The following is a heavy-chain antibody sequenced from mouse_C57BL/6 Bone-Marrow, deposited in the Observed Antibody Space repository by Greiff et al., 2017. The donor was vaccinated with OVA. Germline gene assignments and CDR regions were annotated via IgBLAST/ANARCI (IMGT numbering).Heavy chain of an antibody. CDR1: GFTITDDY. D-gene: IGHD1-1*01. V-gene: IGHV14-4*01. J-gene: IGHJ1*03. CDR2: IDPENGDT. CDR3: TSYGNLDD. Sequence: EVQLQQSGAELVRPGASVKLSCTASGFTITDDYMHWVKQRPEQGLEWIGWIDPENGDTEYASKFKGKATVTADTSSNTAYLQLSSLTSEDADVYYCTSYGNLDDWGKGTTVTVSS.